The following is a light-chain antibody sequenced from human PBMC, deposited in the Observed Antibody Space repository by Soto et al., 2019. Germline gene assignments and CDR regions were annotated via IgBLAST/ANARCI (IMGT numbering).Light chain of an antibody. CDR1: QSVDSNY. V-gene: IGKV3-20*01. J-gene: IGKJ1*01. CDR2: GAS. CDR3: QQYGDMWT. Sequence: EIVLTQSPGTLSLSPGEEATLSCRASQSVDSNYLAWYQQKPGQTPRLIIYGASSRATGIPDRFSGSGSGTDFTLTISRLEPEDFAVYFCQQYGDMWTFGQGTKVDIK.